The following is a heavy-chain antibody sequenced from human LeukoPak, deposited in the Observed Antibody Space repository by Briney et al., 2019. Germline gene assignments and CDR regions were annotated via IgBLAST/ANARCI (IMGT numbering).Heavy chain of an antibody. CDR1: GFTFSTFG. Sequence: GGSLRLSCAASGFTFSTFGVGWVRQAPGKGLEWVSAISGSGHNTYYTDSVKGRFTMSRDNSKNTLYLQMDSLRAEDTAVYYCAKRGGYDYGSHFDHWGQETLVTVSS. V-gene: IGHV3-23*01. CDR2: ISGSGHNT. D-gene: IGHD3-10*01. J-gene: IGHJ4*02. CDR3: AKRGGYDYGSHFDH.